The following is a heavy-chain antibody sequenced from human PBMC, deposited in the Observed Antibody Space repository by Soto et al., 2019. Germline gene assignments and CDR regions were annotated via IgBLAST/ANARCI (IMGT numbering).Heavy chain of an antibody. CDR2: IVVGSGNT. CDR3: AARRRYYDSSGYFDHDAFDI. D-gene: IGHD3-22*01. Sequence: SVKVSCKASGFTFTSSAVQWVRQARGQRLEWIGWIVVGSGNTNYAQKFQERVTITRDMSTSTAYMELSSLRSEDTAVYYCAARRRYYDSSGYFDHDAFDIWGQGTMVTVSS. J-gene: IGHJ3*02. V-gene: IGHV1-58*01. CDR1: GFTFTSSA.